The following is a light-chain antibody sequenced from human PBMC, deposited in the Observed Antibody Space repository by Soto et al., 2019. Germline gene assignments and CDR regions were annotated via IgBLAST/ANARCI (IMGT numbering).Light chain of an antibody. CDR2: AAS. Sequence: DIQMTQSPSSLSASVRARVTITCRAGQYIGRYLNWYQQKPGKAPKLLIYAASSLHSGVPSRFSGSGSGTDFTLTISSLQPEDFATYSCQQTYRTPLTFGGGTKVDIK. J-gene: IGKJ4*01. V-gene: IGKV1-39*01. CDR3: QQTYRTPLT. CDR1: QYIGRY.